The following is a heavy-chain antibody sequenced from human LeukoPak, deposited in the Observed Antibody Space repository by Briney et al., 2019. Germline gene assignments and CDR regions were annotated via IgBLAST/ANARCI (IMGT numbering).Heavy chain of an antibody. Sequence: GGSLRLSCAVSGFSFRSYAMTWVRQARGKGLDWVASISGSGESTYYAVSVKGRFTISRDNSRSTLYLEMNSLRVEDTAVYYCVKDRQNYYGSGHYFDYWGQGTLVTVSS. D-gene: IGHD3-10*01. V-gene: IGHV3-23*01. CDR1: GFSFRSYA. CDR3: VKDRQNYYGSGHYFDY. CDR2: ISGSGEST. J-gene: IGHJ4*02.